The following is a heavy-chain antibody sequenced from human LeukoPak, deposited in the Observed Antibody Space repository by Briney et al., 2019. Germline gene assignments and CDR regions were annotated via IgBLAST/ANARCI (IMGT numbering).Heavy chain of an antibody. V-gene: IGHV1-18*01. CDR1: GYTFTIYG. Sequence: ASVKVSCKASGYTFTIYGINWVRQAPGQGLEWMGWISTYNGNTNYAQKLQGRVAMTTDTSTSTAYMELRSLGSDDTAVYYCARGWTGDYYYGMDLWGQGTTVTVSS. D-gene: IGHD3/OR15-3a*01. CDR3: ARGWTGDYYYGMDL. CDR2: ISTYNGNT. J-gene: IGHJ6*02.